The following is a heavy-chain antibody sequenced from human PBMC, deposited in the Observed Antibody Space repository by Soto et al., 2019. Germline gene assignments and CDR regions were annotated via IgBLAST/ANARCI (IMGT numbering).Heavy chain of an antibody. Sequence: QVQLVQSGAEVKKPGSSVKVSCKASGGTFSSYAISWVRQAPGQGLEWMGGIIPIFGTANYAQKFQGRVTITADESTSKAYMELSSLRSEDTAVYYCARDGSGSYYRIPNWFDPWGQGTLVTVSS. CDR3: ARDGSGSYYRIPNWFDP. V-gene: IGHV1-69*01. D-gene: IGHD1-26*01. CDR1: GGTFSSYA. J-gene: IGHJ5*02. CDR2: IIPIFGTA.